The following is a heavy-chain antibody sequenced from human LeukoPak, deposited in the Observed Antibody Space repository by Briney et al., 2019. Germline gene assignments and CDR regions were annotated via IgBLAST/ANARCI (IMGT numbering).Heavy chain of an antibody. CDR1: GGSISSYY. CDR3: AREYDSWSGYYTD. J-gene: IGHJ4*02. Sequence: SETLSLTCTVSGGSISSYYWCWVRQPAGEGLEWVGRIYTSRSTNYNPSLKSRVTMSVDTSKNQFSLQMSYATTADTAVYYCAREYDSWSGYYTDWGQGTLVTVSS. V-gene: IGHV4-4*07. D-gene: IGHD3-3*01. CDR2: IYTSRST.